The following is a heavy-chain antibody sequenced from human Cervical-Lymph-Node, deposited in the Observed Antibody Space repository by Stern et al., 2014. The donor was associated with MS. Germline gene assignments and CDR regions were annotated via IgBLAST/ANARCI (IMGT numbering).Heavy chain of an antibody. CDR2: INPYNGNT. D-gene: IGHD3-16*01. J-gene: IGHJ4*02. CDR3: AREGASRGYFDY. V-gene: IGHV1-18*04. Sequence: QVQLVESGAEVKRPGASVKVSCKASGYTFTSYGISWVRQAPGQGPEWMTWINPYNGNTNYAQKLQGRVTMTTDTSTSTLYMELRSLRSDDTAVYYCAREGASRGYFDYWGQGTLVTVSS. CDR1: GYTFTSYG.